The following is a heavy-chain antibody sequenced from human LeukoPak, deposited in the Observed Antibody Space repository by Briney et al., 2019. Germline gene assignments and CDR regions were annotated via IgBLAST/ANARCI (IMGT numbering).Heavy chain of an antibody. J-gene: IGHJ6*03. CDR2: IYSGGST. CDR3: ARSSSTWYYYMDV. D-gene: IGHD6-6*01. V-gene: IGHV3-53*01. CDR1: EFTVSTNY. Sequence: GGSLRLSCAASEFTVSTNYMSWVRQAPGKGLEWVSVIYSGGSTYHADSVKGRFTISRDNSKNTLYLQMNSLRAEDTAVYYCARSSSTWYYYMDVWGKGTTVAVSS.